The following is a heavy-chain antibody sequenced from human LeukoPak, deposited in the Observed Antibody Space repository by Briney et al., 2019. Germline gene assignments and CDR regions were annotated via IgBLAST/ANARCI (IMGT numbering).Heavy chain of an antibody. CDR3: ARGRGGYYDSTDAFDI. Sequence: PGGSLRLSCAASGFTLSRNTMNWVRQAPGKGLEWVSSISSSNNYIYYADSVKGRFTISRDNAKSSLYLQMNSLRAEDTAVYYCARGRGGYYDSTDAFDIWGQGTMVTVSS. CDR1: GFTLSRNT. CDR2: ISSSNNYI. J-gene: IGHJ3*02. V-gene: IGHV3-21*06. D-gene: IGHD3-22*01.